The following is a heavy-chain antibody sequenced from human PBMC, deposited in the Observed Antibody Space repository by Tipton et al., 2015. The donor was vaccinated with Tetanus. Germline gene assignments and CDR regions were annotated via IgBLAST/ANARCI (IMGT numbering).Heavy chain of an antibody. CDR2: IYYSGST. CDR1: GGSISSSSYY. V-gene: IGHV4-39*01. Sequence: TLSLTCTVSGGSISSSSYYWGWIRQPPGKGLEWIGSIYYSGSTYYNPSLKSRVTISVDTSKNHFSLKLSSVTAADTAVYYCARPFFQQLATRTASETYDYWGQGTLVTVSS. D-gene: IGHD6-6*01. J-gene: IGHJ4*02. CDR3: ARPFFQQLATRTASETYDY.